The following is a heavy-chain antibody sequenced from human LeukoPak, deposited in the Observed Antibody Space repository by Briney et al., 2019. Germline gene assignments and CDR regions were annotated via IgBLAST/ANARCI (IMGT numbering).Heavy chain of an antibody. CDR1: GDSVSSNSAA. V-gene: IGHV6-1*01. J-gene: IGHJ5*02. CDR2: TYYRSKWYN. D-gene: IGHD2-2*01. Sequence: SQTLSLTCAISGDSVSSNSAAWNWIRQSPSRGLEWLGRTYYRSKWYNDYAVSVKSRITVNPDTSKNQFSLHLNSVTPGDTAVYYCARRLTQYDCFDPWGQGILVTVSS. CDR3: ARRLTQYDCFDP.